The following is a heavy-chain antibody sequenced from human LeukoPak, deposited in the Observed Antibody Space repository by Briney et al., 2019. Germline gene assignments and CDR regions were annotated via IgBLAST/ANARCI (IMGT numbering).Heavy chain of an antibody. Sequence: PGGSLRLSCAASGFTFSSYAMSWDRQAPGKGLEWVSTIRGSGGGTYYADSVKGRFTISRDNSKNTLYLQMNSLRDEDTALYYCAKAGIGVVGYFDYWGQGTLVTVSS. CDR3: AKAGIGVVGYFDY. CDR1: GFTFSSYA. CDR2: IRGSGGGT. V-gene: IGHV3-23*01. J-gene: IGHJ4*02. D-gene: IGHD6-19*01.